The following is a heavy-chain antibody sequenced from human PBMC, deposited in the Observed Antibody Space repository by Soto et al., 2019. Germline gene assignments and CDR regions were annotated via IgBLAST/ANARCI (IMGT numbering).Heavy chain of an antibody. CDR1: GYTFTSYA. Sequence: QVQLVQSGAEVKKPGASVKVSCKASGYTFTSYAMHWVRQAPGQRLEWMGWINAGNGNTKYSQKFQGRVTFTRDTPASTASMALRSLRSEDTAVYSCARDVGATGDWGQGNLVTVSS. CDR2: INAGNGNT. D-gene: IGHD1-26*01. J-gene: IGHJ4*02. V-gene: IGHV1-3*01. CDR3: ARDVGATGD.